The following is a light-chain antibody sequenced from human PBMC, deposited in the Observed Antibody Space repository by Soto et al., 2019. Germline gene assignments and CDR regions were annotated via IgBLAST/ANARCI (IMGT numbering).Light chain of an antibody. CDR2: DVS. CDR3: SSYTSSTTDV. J-gene: IGLJ1*01. V-gene: IGLV2-14*01. Sequence: QSALTQPASVSGSPGQSITISCTGTSSDVGGYNFVSWYQQHPGKAPKLMIYDVSNRPSGISNRFSGSKSGNTACLTISGLQAEDEAEYYCSSYTSSTTDVFGSGTKLTVL. CDR1: SSDVGGYNF.